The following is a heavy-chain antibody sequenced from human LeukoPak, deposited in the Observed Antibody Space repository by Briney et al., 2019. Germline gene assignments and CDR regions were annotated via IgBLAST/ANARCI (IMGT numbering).Heavy chain of an antibody. J-gene: IGHJ4*02. CDR2: INHSGST. CDR3: ASWRGSGSTNFDY. CDR1: GYSISSGYY. D-gene: IGHD3-10*01. Sequence: SETLSPTCTVSGYSISSGYYWGWIRQPPGKGLEWIGEINHSGSTNYNPSLKSRVTISVDTSKNQFSLKLSSVTAADTAVYYCASWRGSGSTNFDYWGQGTLVTVSS. V-gene: IGHV4-38-2*02.